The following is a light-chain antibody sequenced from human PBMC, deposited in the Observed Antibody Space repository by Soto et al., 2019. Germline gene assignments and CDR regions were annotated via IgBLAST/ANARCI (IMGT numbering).Light chain of an antibody. Sequence: DIQMTQSPSTLSGSVGDRVTITCRASQTISSWLAWYQQKPGKAPRALIYGASSLESGVPSRFSGRGSGTDFTLSISSLQPEDFATYFCQQSYSTPYTFGQGTSLRIK. CDR1: QTISSW. J-gene: IGKJ2*01. CDR2: GAS. V-gene: IGKV1-39*01. CDR3: QQSYSTPYT.